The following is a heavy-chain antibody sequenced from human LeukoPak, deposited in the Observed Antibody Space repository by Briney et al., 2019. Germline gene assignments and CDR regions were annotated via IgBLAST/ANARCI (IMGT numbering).Heavy chain of an antibody. CDR3: WGHSPVPEPSGSPSRRFDY. D-gene: IGHD3-10*01. CDR1: GGSFSGYY. CDR2: INHSGST. J-gene: IGHJ4*02. V-gene: IGHV4-34*01. Sequence: SETLSLTCAVYGGSFSGYYWSWIRQPPGKGLEWIGEINHSGSTNYNPSLKSRVTISVDTSKNNFSFMLSSVTGADAAAFYCWGHSPVPEPSGSPSRRFDYWGQGTLVTVSS.